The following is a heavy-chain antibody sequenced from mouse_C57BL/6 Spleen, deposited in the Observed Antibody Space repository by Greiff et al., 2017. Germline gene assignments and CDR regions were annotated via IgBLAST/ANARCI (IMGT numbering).Heavy chain of an antibody. J-gene: IGHJ1*03. CDR1: GFTFNTYA. Sequence: EVHLVESGGGLVQPKGSLKLSCAASGFTFNTYAMHWVRQAPGKGLEWVARMRSKSSNYATYYADSVKDRFTISRDDSQSMLYLQMNNLKTEDTAMYYCVRYDYEWYFDVWGTGTTVTVSS. D-gene: IGHD2-4*01. V-gene: IGHV10-3*01. CDR2: MRSKSSNYAT. CDR3: VRYDYEWYFDV.